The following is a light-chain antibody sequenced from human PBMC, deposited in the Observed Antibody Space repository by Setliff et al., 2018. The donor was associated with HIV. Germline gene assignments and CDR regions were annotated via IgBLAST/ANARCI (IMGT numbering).Light chain of an antibody. V-gene: IGLV2-14*01. CDR3: SSYASSSTVL. CDR1: DNDVGGYSS. CDR2: EVS. J-gene: IGLJ2*01. Sequence: QSALTQPASVSGSPGQSFTISCTGTDNDVGGYSSVSWYRHHPGKAPKLIIVEVSNRPSGISNRFSGSKSGNTASLTISGLQAEDEADYVCSSYASSSTVLFGGGTKVTV.